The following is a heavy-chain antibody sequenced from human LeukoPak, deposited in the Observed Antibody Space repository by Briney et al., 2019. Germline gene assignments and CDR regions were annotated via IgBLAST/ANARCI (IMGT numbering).Heavy chain of an antibody. D-gene: IGHD3-10*01. V-gene: IGHV1-3*01. Sequence: ASVKVSCKASGYTFTSYAMHWVRQAPGQRLEWMGWINAGNGNTKYSQKFQGRVTITRDTSASTAYMELSSLRSEDTAVYYCARDRQVQTTRRITMVRGEFDPWGQGTLVTVSS. J-gene: IGHJ5*02. CDR3: ARDRQVQTTRRITMVRGEFDP. CDR2: INAGNGNT. CDR1: GYTFTSYA.